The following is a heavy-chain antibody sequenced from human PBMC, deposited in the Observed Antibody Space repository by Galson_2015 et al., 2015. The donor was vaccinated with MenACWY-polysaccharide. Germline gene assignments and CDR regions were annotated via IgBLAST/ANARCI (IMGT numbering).Heavy chain of an antibody. CDR1: GFTFDDYA. V-gene: IGHV3-9*01. CDR2: ISWNSGTI. CDR3: AKAHSSGWYEPFDY. Sequence: SLRLSCAASGFTFDDYAMHWVRQAPGRGLEWVSGISWNSGTIVYADSVKGRFTISRDNAKNSLYLQMNSLRAEDTALYYCAKAHSSGWYEPFDYWGQGTLVTVSS. D-gene: IGHD6-13*01. J-gene: IGHJ4*02.